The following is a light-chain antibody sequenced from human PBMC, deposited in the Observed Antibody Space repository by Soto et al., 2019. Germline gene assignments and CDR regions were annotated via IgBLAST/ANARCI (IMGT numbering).Light chain of an antibody. V-gene: IGKV3D-20*02. Sequence: ELVLTQSPCTMSLSPGTRPTPSCRASQSVSSSYLAWYQQKPGQAPRLXIYGASNRATGIPARFSGSGSGTDFTLTISSLEPEDFAVYYCQQRSNWPLLTFGPGTKVDIK. J-gene: IGKJ3*01. CDR1: QSVSSSY. CDR2: GAS. CDR3: QQRSNWPLLT.